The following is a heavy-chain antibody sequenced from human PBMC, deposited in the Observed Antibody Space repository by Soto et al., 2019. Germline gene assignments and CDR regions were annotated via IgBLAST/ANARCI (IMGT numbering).Heavy chain of an antibody. CDR3: XXXDALRFSGV. CDR1: GFTFSSYW. Sequence: QLVESGGGLVQPGGSLRLSCAASGFTFSSYWMSWVRQAPGKGLEWVANIKQDGSEKYYVDSVKGRFTISRDNAKNXXXXXXXXXXXXXXXXXXXXXXDALRFSGVWGKGTTVTVSS. V-gene: IGHV3-7*01. CDR2: IKQDGSEK. D-gene: IGHD3-3*01. J-gene: IGHJ6*04.